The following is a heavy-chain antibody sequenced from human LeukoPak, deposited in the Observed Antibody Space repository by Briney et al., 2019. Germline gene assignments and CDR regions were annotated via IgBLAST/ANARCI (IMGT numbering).Heavy chain of an antibody. CDR3: ARVGSSDHDAFDI. CDR2: IYYSGGT. D-gene: IGHD6-6*01. J-gene: IGHJ3*02. Sequence: SETLSLTCTVSGGSISSYYWSWIRQPPGKGLEWIGYIYYSGGTNYNRSLKSRVTISVDTSKNQFSLKLSSVTAADTAVYYCARVGSSDHDAFDIWGQGTMVTVSS. CDR1: GGSISSYY. V-gene: IGHV4-59*01.